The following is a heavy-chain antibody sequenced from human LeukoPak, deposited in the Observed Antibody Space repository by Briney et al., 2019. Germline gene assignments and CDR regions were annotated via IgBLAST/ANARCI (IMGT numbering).Heavy chain of an antibody. V-gene: IGHV3-48*03. Sequence: GGFLRLSCAVSGFTFSYYEMNWVRQAPGKGLEWVSYISSSGSTIYYADSVKGRFTISRDNAKNSLYLQMNSLRPEDTAIYYCARGGRCSGDNCYATLYDYWGQGTVVTVSS. CDR1: GFTFSYYE. CDR2: ISSSGSTI. CDR3: ARGGRCSGDNCYATLYDY. D-gene: IGHD2-15*01. J-gene: IGHJ4*02.